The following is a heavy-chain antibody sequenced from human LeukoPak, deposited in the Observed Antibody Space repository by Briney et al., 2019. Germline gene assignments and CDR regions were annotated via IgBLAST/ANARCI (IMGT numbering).Heavy chain of an antibody. J-gene: IGHJ3*02. Sequence: GGSLRLSCAASGFTFSSYAMHWVRQAPGKGLEYVSAISSNGGSTYYANSVKGRFTISRDNSKNTLYLQMGSLRAEDMAVYYCARDGEQQLVCCGAFDIWGQGTMVTVSS. D-gene: IGHD6-13*01. CDR2: ISSNGGST. CDR3: ARDGEQQLVCCGAFDI. V-gene: IGHV3-64*01. CDR1: GFTFSSYA.